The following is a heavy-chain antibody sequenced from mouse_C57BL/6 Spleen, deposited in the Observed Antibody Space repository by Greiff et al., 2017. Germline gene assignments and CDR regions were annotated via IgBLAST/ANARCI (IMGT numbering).Heavy chain of an antibody. CDR2: IYPGDGDT. V-gene: IGHV1-82*01. CDR3: ARSLYDYGASWFAY. CDR1: GYAFSSSW. J-gene: IGHJ3*01. Sequence: QVQLQQSGPELVKPGASVKISCKASGYAFSSSWMNWVKQRPGKGLEWIGRIYPGDGDTNYKGKFKGKATLTADKSSSTAYMQLSSLTSEDSAVYFCARSLYDYGASWFAYWGQGTLVTVAA. D-gene: IGHD2-4*01.